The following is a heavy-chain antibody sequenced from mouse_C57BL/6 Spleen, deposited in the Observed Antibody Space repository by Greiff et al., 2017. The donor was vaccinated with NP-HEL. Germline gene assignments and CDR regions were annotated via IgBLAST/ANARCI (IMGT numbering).Heavy chain of an antibody. CDR1: GFTFTDYY. J-gene: IGHJ2*01. CDR2: IRNKANGYTT. Sequence: EVQVVESGGGLVQPGGSLSLSCAASGFTFTDYYMSWVRQPPGKALEWLGFIRNKANGYTTEYSASVKGRFTISRDNSQIILYLQMNALRAEDSATYYCARYLIYDGSHFDYWGQGTTLTVSS. D-gene: IGHD2-3*01. CDR3: ARYLIYDGSHFDY. V-gene: IGHV7-3*01.